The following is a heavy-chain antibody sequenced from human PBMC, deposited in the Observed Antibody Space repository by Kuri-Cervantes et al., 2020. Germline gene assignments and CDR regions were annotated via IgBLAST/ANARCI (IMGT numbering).Heavy chain of an antibody. V-gene: IGHV4-34*01. CDR3: ARGYTIFGVVITFDY. CDR2: ISHGGST. J-gene: IGHJ4*02. Sequence: SETLSLTCAVYGGSFSGNYWSWIRQPPGKGLEWIGEISHGGSTSYNPSLKSRVTISTDTSKNQFSLQLSSVTAADTAVYYCARGYTIFGVVITFDYWGQGTLVTVSS. D-gene: IGHD3-3*01. CDR1: GGSFSGNY.